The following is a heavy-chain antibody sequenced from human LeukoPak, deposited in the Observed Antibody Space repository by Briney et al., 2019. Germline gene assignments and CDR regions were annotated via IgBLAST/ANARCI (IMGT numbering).Heavy chain of an antibody. J-gene: IGHJ4*02. CDR1: GYTFTGYF. Sequence: GASVKVSCKASGYTFTGYFMHWVRQAPGQGLEWMGWINPKSGGTSYAQKFQGRVTMTRDTSISTAYMELTRLTSDDTAVYYCVRDYPIPYWGQGTLVTASS. CDR2: INPKSGGT. CDR3: VRDYPIPY. V-gene: IGHV1-2*02. D-gene: IGHD2-21*01.